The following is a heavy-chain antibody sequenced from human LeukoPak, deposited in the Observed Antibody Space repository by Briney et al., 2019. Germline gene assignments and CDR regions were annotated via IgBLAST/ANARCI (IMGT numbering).Heavy chain of an antibody. CDR3: AAIAAAGYFDY. Sequence: GGSLRLSCATSGFTFSSYGMHWVRQPPGKGLEWVAVIWYDGMNKYYGDSVKGRFTISRDDSKNTLYLQMDSLRDEDTAVYYCAAIAAAGYFDYWGQGTLVTVSS. D-gene: IGHD6-13*01. V-gene: IGHV3-33*03. CDR2: IWYDGMNK. J-gene: IGHJ4*02. CDR1: GFTFSSYG.